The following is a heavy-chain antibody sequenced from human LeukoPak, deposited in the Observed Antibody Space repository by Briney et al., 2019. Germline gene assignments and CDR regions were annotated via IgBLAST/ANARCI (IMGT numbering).Heavy chain of an antibody. CDR2: IYYSGST. Sequence: PSETLSLTCTVSGGSISSSSYYWGWIRQPPGKGLEWIGSIYYSGSTYYNPSLKSRVTISVDKSKNQFSLKLSSVTAADTAVYYCARHSGTRWYSSSWYDWFDPWGQGTLVTVSS. V-gene: IGHV4-39*01. CDR1: GGSISSSSYY. J-gene: IGHJ5*02. CDR3: ARHSGTRWYSSSWYDWFDP. D-gene: IGHD6-13*01.